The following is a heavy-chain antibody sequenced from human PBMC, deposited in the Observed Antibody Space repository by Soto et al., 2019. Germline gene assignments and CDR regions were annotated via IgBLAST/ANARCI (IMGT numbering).Heavy chain of an antibody. Sequence: GGSARLSCTSSGLTFSGSSMNWVVLASGKGLEWVSSISSGSRYIYFALSVKGRFPISRATPKYSLYQQMCRPRPVDTAVDYGARDLLAVDYYGRKCFDYWGPGTLVTISS. CDR1: GLTFSGSS. D-gene: IGHD3-10*01. V-gene: IGHV3-21*01. J-gene: IGHJ4*02. CDR3: ARDLLAVDYYGRKCFDY. CDR2: ISSGSRYI.